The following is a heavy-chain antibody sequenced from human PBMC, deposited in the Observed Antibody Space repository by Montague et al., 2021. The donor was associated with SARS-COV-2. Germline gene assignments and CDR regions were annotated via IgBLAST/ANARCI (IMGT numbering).Heavy chain of an antibody. V-gene: IGHV4-39*07. Sequence: SETLSLTCTVSGGSISSSSYYWGWIRQPPGKGLEWIGSIYYTGSTYYNPSLESRVTISVDTSKNQFSLKLSSVAAADTAVYYCARDTRIAMVVVVTRYGLDVWGQGTTVTVSS. CDR1: GGSISSSSYY. J-gene: IGHJ6*02. D-gene: IGHD3-22*01. CDR3: ARDTRIAMVVVVTRYGLDV. CDR2: IYYTGST.